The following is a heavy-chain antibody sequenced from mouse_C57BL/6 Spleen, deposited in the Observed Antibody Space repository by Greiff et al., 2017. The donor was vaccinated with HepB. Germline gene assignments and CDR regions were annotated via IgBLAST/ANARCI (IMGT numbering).Heavy chain of an antibody. D-gene: IGHD1-1*01. V-gene: IGHV3-6*01. J-gene: IGHJ1*03. CDR2: ISYDGSN. Sequence: ESGPGLVKPSQSLSLTCSVSGYSITSGYYWNWIRQFPGNKLEWMGYISYDGSNNYNPSLKNRISITRDTSKNQFFLKLNSVTTEDTATYYCARRGGSSPYWYFDVWGTGTTVTVSS. CDR1: GYSITSGYY. CDR3: ARRGGSSPYWYFDV.